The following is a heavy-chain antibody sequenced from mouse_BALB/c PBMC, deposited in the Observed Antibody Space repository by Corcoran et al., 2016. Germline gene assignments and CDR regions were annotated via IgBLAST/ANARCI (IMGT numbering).Heavy chain of an antibody. J-gene: IGHJ4*01. Sequence: EVQLVESGGGLVQPGGSLRLSCAASGFTFSSYWMSWVRQAPGKGLEWVANIKQDGREKDYVDSVKGRLTISRDNAKNSLYLQMNSLRAEDTAVYYCARSTHGGYSDYWGQGTLVTVSS. CDR1: GFTFSSYW. D-gene: IGHD1-1*02. CDR3: ARSTHGGYSDY. CDR2: IKQDGREK. V-gene: IGHV5-17*01.